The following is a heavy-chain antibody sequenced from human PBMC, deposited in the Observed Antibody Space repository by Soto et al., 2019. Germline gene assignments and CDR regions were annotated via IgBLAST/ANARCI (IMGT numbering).Heavy chain of an antibody. CDR3: ARESCSSASCLYNWFDP. V-gene: IGHV3-21*01. J-gene: IGHJ5*02. CDR2: ISSSSSYI. CDR1: GFTFSSYS. Sequence: GGSLILSCAASGFTFSSYSMNWVRQAPGKGLEWVSSISSSSSYIYYADSMKGRFTISRDNAKNSLYLQMNSLRAEDTAVYYCARESCSSASCLYNWFDPWGQGTLVTVSS. D-gene: IGHD2-2*01.